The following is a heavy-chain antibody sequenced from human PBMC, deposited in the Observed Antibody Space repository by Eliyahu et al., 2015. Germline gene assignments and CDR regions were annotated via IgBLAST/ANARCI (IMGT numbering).Heavy chain of an antibody. Sequence: QLQLQESGSGLVKPSQTLSLTCAVXGGSXXSGGYSWSWIRXAPGKGLEWIGYIYHSGSTYYNPXLKSRVTISVDRSKXQFSLKLSSVTAADTAVYYCARIDRGYSSGWKSSFDYWGQGTLVTVSS. J-gene: IGHJ4*02. CDR1: GGSXXSGGYS. CDR3: ARIDRGYSSGWKSSFDY. D-gene: IGHD6-19*01. V-gene: IGHV4-30-2*01. CDR2: IYHSGST.